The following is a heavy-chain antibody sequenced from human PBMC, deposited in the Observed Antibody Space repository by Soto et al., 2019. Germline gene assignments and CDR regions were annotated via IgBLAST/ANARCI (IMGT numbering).Heavy chain of an antibody. V-gene: IGHV3-30-3*01. D-gene: IGHD3-22*01. CDR3: PRDPHCYESSGDYDK. Sequence: QVQLVESGGGVVQPGRSLRLSCAASGFTFSSYAMHWVRQAPGKGLEWVAVISYDGSNKYYAYSVKGRFTISRDNSKNTLCLRMNYLSSQDTAMKYCPRDPHCYESSGDYDKWGQETLVTVSS. CDR2: ISYDGSNK. CDR1: GFTFSSYA. J-gene: IGHJ4*02.